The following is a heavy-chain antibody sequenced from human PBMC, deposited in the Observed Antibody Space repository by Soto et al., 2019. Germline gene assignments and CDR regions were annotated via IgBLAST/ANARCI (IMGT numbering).Heavy chain of an antibody. CDR1: GFTFDDYT. V-gene: IGHV3-43*01. CDR3: AKDKTQWNNYYYGMDV. D-gene: IGHD1-1*01. J-gene: IGHJ6*02. CDR2: ISWDGGST. Sequence: GGSLRLSCAASGFTFDDYTMHWVRQAPGKGLEWVSLISWDGGSTYYADSVKSRFTISRDNSKNSLYLQMNSLRTEDTALYYCAKDKTQWNNYYYGMDVWGQGTTVTVSS.